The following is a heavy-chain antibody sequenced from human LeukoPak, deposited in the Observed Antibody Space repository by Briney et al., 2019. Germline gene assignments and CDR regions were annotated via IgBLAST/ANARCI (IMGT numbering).Heavy chain of an antibody. Sequence: ASVKVSCKASGYTFTSYYMRWVRQAPGQGLEWMGIINPSGGSTSYAQKFQGRVTMTRDMSTSTVYMELSSLRSEDTAVYYCARDLDCTNGVCYRHFDYWGQGTLVTVSS. CDR1: GYTFTSYY. CDR2: INPSGGST. D-gene: IGHD2-8*01. J-gene: IGHJ4*02. V-gene: IGHV1-46*01. CDR3: ARDLDCTNGVCYRHFDY.